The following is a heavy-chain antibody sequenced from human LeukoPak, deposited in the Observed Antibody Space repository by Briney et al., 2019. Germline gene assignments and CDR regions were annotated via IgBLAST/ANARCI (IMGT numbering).Heavy chain of an antibody. D-gene: IGHD2-15*01. J-gene: IGHJ5*02. V-gene: IGHV3-9*01. CDR2: ISWNSGSI. CDR3: ARGGSGGSCYLPPGWFDP. Sequence: GRSLRLSCAASGFTFDDYAMHWVRQAPGKSLEWVSGISWNSGSIGYADSVKGRFTISRDNSKNTLYLQMNSLRAEDTAVYYCARGGSGGSCYLPPGWFDPWGQGTLVTVSS. CDR1: GFTFDDYA.